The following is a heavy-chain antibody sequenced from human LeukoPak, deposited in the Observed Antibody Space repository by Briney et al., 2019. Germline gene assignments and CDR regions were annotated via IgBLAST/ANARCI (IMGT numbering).Heavy chain of an antibody. V-gene: IGHV1-2*06. J-gene: IGHJ4*02. CDR1: GYTFTGYY. CDR3: ARDRWLVTMVRGVIIDY. CDR2: INPNSGGT. D-gene: IGHD3-10*01. Sequence: ASVKVSCKASGYTFTGYYMHWVRQAPGQGLEWMGRINPNSGGTNYAQKFQGRVTMTRDTYISTAYMELSRLRSDDTAVYYCARDRWLVTMVRGVIIDYWGQGTLVTVSS.